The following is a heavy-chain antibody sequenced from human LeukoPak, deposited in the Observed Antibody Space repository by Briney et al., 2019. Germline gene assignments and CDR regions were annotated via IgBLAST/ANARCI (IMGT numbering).Heavy chain of an antibody. D-gene: IGHD3-16*02. CDR1: GGTFSSYA. Sequence: GASVKVSCKASGGTFSSYAISWVRQAPGEGLEWMGGIIPIFGRANYAQKFQGRVTITTDESTSTAYMELSSLRSEDTAVYYCATLTTGITFGGVIVIFDYYMDVWGKGTTVTVSS. V-gene: IGHV1-69*05. CDR3: ATLTTGITFGGVIVIFDYYMDV. CDR2: IIPIFGRA. J-gene: IGHJ6*03.